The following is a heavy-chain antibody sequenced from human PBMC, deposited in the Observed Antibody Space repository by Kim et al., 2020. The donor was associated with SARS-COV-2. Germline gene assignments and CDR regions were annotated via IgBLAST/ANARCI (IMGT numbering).Heavy chain of an antibody. Sequence: SVKVSCKASGGTFSSYAISWVRQAPGQGLEWMGRIIPILGIANYAQKFQGRVTITADKSTSTAYMELSSLRSEDTAVYYCARGSSDCSSTSCLRAGYYYYYMDVWGKGTTVTVSS. CDR1: GGTFSSYA. CDR2: IIPILGIA. V-gene: IGHV1-69*04. J-gene: IGHJ6*03. D-gene: IGHD2-2*01. CDR3: ARGSSDCSSTSCLRAGYYYYYMDV.